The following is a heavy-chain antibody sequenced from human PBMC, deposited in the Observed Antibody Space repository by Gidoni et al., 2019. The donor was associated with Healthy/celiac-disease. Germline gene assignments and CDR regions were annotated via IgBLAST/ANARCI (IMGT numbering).Heavy chain of an antibody. Sequence: QVPLVQSGAQVKEPGASVKVSCKAPGYTFTGYYMHWVRQAPGQGLEWMGWTNPNSGGTNYAQKLQGRVTMTRDTSISTAYMELSRLRSDDTAVYYCARTPIRELHAFDIWGQGTMVTVSS. J-gene: IGHJ3*02. CDR3: ARTPIRELHAFDI. D-gene: IGHD1-26*01. CDR1: GYTFTGYY. CDR2: TNPNSGGT. V-gene: IGHV1-2*02.